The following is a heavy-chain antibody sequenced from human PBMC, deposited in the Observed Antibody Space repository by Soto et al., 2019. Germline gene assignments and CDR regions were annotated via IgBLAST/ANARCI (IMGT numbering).Heavy chain of an antibody. Sequence: EVQLVESGGGLVQPGGSLRLSCAASGFTFSTYSMTWVRQAPGKGLEWVANIKQDGSEKYYVDSVKGRFTISRDNTKKSLYLQMTSLSTQDTAVYYCARGSGWGDSCGQGTLVTVSS. V-gene: IGHV3-7*03. CDR1: GFTFSTYS. J-gene: IGHJ4*02. D-gene: IGHD6-19*01. CDR2: IKQDGSEK. CDR3: ARGSGWGDS.